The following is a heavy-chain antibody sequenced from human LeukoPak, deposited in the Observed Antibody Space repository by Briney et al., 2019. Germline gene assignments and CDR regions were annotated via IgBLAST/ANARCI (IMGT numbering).Heavy chain of an antibody. CDR2: IRYDVSNE. CDR1: GFTFSSYG. V-gene: IGHV3-30*02. Sequence: EGSLRLSCAASGFTFSSYGMHWVRQAPGKGLEWVAFIRYDVSNEYYADSVKGRFTISRDNSKNTLYLQMNSLRAEDTAVYYCAKMTAGSTDYWGQGTLVTVSS. D-gene: IGHD6-13*01. J-gene: IGHJ4*02. CDR3: AKMTAGSTDY.